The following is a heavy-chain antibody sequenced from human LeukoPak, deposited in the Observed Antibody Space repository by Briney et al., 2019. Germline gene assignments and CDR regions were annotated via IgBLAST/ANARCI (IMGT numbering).Heavy chain of an antibody. V-gene: IGHV3-64*01. CDR2: ISSNGGST. J-gene: IGHJ4*02. CDR1: GFTFSSYA. D-gene: IGHD3-9*01. Sequence: GGSLRLSCAASGFTFSSYAMHWVRQAPGKGLEYVSAISSNGGSTYYANSVKGRFTISRDNSKNTLYLQMGSLRAEDMAVYYCASLDILTGYRDWGQGTLVTVSS. CDR3: ASLDILTGYRD.